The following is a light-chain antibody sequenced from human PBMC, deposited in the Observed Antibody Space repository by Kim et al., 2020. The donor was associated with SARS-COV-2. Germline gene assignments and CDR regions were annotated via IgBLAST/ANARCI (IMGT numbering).Light chain of an antibody. J-gene: IGLJ1*01. CDR3: YSYAGSSTYV. CDR1: SRDVGSYIL. Sequence: GPSITISRTRTSRDVGSYILVSWYQQHPGKAPKLMFYEGSKRPSVVANRFSGSKSGNAASLTISGLQAEDEADYYCYSYAGSSTYVFGTGTKVTVL. CDR2: EGS. V-gene: IGLV2-23*01.